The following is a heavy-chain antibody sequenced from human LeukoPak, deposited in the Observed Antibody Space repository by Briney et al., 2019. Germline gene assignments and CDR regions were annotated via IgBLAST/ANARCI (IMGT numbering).Heavy chain of an antibody. D-gene: IGHD6-19*01. V-gene: IGHV3-7*03. CDR2: IKQDGSEK. J-gene: IGHJ4*02. CDR1: GFTFSSYW. CDR3: ARDLHSSGWYSDY. Sequence: GGSLRLSCAASGFTFSSYWMSWVRQAPGKGLGWVANIKQDGSEKYYVDSVKGRFTISRDNAKNALYLQMNSLRAEDTAVYYCARDLHSSGWYSDYWGQGTLVTVSS.